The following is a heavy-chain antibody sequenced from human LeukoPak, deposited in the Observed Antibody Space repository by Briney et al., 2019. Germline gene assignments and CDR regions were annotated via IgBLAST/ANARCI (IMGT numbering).Heavy chain of an antibody. Sequence: GGSPQISCQASGSSFTRYWIGWVRPLPGKGLEWVGIIYPGDSDTRHSPSFQGQVTISAYKSNSTAYLQWSSLKASDTAMYYRARWEKYCSSTSCYPDYFDYWGQGTLVTVSS. CDR1: GSSFTRYW. CDR3: ARWEKYCSSTSCYPDYFDY. CDR2: IYPGDSDT. V-gene: IGHV5-51*01. J-gene: IGHJ4*02. D-gene: IGHD2-2*01.